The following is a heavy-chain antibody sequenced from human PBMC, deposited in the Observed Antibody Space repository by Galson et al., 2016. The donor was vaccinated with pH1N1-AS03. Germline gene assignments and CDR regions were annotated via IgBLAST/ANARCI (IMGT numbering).Heavy chain of an antibody. CDR3: ARDPHGLDF. V-gene: IGHV3-13*01. Sequence: SLRLSCAASGFTFSDFDMHWVRQVSRKGLEWVSGIGSAGDTYYAASVKGRFTISRENAKNSLYLQMSSVTAGDTAVYYCARDPHGLDFWGQGTAVTVSS. J-gene: IGHJ6*02. CDR2: IGSAGDT. CDR1: GFTFSDFD.